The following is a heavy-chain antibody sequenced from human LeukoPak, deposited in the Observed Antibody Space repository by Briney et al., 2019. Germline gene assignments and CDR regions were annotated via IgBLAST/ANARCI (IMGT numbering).Heavy chain of an antibody. V-gene: IGHV3-23*01. CDR3: ASAHNDYGDYDFGY. Sequence: PGGSLRLSCAASGFTFSSYAMSWVRQGPGKGLEWVSTISGSGSYTYYADSVKGRFTSSRDNAKNTLYLQMNSLRAEDTAVYYCASAHNDYGDYDFGYWGQGTLVTVSS. CDR1: GFTFSSYA. D-gene: IGHD4-17*01. J-gene: IGHJ4*02. CDR2: ISGSGSYT.